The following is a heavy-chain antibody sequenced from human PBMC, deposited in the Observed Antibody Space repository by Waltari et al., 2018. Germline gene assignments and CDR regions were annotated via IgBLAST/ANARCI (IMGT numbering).Heavy chain of an antibody. CDR2: VDPEKGET. Sequence: QVQLIQSGAEVRKPXASVKVSCKVXGYILXELSMXWVRQAPGKGLDWMGGVDPEKGETIYAQXFQGRVTFTEDTXTHXAYXXXTXLRSEDTAXXYCAXVHWEWLRASXYYTLDVXGQGTTVTVXS. CDR3: AXVHWEWLRASXYYTLDV. D-gene: IGHD3-22*01. CDR1: GYILXELS. J-gene: IGHJ6*01. V-gene: IGHV1-24*01.